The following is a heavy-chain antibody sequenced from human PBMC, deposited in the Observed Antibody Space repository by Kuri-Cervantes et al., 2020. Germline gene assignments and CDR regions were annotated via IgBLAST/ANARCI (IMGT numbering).Heavy chain of an antibody. J-gene: IGHJ4*02. CDR2: ISYDGSNK. CDR3: VRDLSYGDFGY. CDR1: GFTFSSYA. D-gene: IGHD4-17*01. V-gene: IGHV3-30*01. Sequence: GGSLRLSCAASGFTFSSYAMHWVRQAPGKGLEWVAVISYDGSNKYYADSVKGRFTISRDNSKNSLYLQMNSLRAEDTAVYYCVRDLSYGDFGYWGQGTLVTVSS.